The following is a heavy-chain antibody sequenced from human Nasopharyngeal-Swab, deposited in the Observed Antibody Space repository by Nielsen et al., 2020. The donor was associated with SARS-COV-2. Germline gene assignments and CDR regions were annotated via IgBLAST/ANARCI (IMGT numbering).Heavy chain of an antibody. V-gene: IGHV3-33*05. J-gene: IGHJ4*02. CDR2: ISYDETNK. CDR3: AREYGNYYGFY. D-gene: IGHD3-10*01. Sequence: WIRQPPGKGLDWVAVISYDETNKYYADSVKGRFTISRDNSKNTLYLQMTSLRAEDTAMYYCAREYGNYYGFYWGQGTLVTVSS.